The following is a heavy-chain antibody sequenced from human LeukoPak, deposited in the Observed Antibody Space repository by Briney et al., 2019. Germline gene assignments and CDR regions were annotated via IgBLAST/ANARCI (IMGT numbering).Heavy chain of an antibody. J-gene: IGHJ4*02. CDR1: DFTFNNVA. V-gene: IGHV3-15*07. D-gene: IGHD3-22*01. CDR2: IRSKTDGGTT. Sequence: GGSLRLSCAASDFTFNNVAMNWVRQAPGKGLEWVGRIRSKTDGGTTDYTAPVKGRFTISRDDSKSTLYLEMNSLITEDTAVYYCTTDQEYYYDSSGSDYWGQGTLVTVSS. CDR3: TTDQEYYYDSSGSDY.